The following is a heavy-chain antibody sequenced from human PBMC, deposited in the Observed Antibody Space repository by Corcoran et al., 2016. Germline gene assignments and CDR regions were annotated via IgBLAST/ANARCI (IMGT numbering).Heavy chain of an antibody. CDR1: GGSVSSANYY. V-gene: IGHV4-61*01. J-gene: IGHJ6*02. D-gene: IGHD3-10*01. CDR3: ASHLWFGGYYAMDV. Sequence: QVQLQESGPGLVKPSETLSLTCIVSGGSVSSANYYWNWIRQPPGKGLEWIGYIYYSGSTNYNPSLKSRVTIAVDTSKNQFSLKLSSVTAADTAVYYWASHLWFGGYYAMDVWGQGTTVTVSS. CDR2: IYYSGST.